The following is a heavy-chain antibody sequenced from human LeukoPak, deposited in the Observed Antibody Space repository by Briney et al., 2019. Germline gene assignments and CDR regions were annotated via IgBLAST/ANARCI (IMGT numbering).Heavy chain of an antibody. CDR1: GGSISSGAYY. J-gene: IGHJ4*02. CDR3: ASLGIAAAGRVDY. D-gene: IGHD6-13*01. V-gene: IGHV4-30-4*08. Sequence: PSQTLSLTCTVSGGSISSGAYYWSWIRQPPGKGLEWIGYIYYSGSTYYNPSLKSRVTISVDTSKNQFSLKLSSVTAADTAVYYCASLGIAAAGRVDYWGQGTLVTVSS. CDR2: IYYSGST.